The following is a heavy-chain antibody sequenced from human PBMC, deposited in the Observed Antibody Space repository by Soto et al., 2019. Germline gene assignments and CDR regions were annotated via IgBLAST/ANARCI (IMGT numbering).Heavy chain of an antibody. J-gene: IGHJ4*02. Sequence: GXCMGLGCAASGVTFNSYAVSWVCQAPGKGRKWSPAFRGCGVSTYYAHPEMGRFTTPKDNSRNTLFLKINILSAEYRAFFYCENGAGYERTYPPFWGQGTVVPVS. CDR3: ENGAGYERTYPPF. D-gene: IGHD2-15*01. CDR2: FRGCGVST. CDR1: GVTFNSYA. V-gene: IGHV3-23*01.